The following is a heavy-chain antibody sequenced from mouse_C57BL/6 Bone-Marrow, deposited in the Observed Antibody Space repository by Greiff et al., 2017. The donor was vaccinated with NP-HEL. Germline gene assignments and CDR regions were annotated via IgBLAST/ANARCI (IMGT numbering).Heavy chain of an antibody. D-gene: IGHD2-4*01. CDR2: INPNYGTT. V-gene: IGHV1-39*01. CDR3: ARKKGSYDYNYAMDY. CDR1: GYSFTDYN. Sequence: EVQLQESGPELVKPGASVKISCKASGYSFTDYNMNWVKQSNGKSLEWIGVINPNYGTTSYNQKFKGKATLTVDPSSSTAYMQLNSLTSEDSAVYYCARKKGSYDYNYAMDYWGQGTSVTVSS. J-gene: IGHJ4*01.